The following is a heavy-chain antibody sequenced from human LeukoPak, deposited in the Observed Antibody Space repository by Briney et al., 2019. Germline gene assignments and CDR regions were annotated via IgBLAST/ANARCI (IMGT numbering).Heavy chain of an antibody. J-gene: IGHJ6*03. CDR3: ARGLRFFYYMDV. CDR1: GGSISSGGYY. CDR2: IYHSGST. Sequence: SETLSLTCTVSGGSISSGGYYWSWIRQPPGKGLGWIGYIYHSGSTYYNPSLKSRVTISVDRSKNQFSLKLSSVTAADTAVYYCARGLRFFYYMDVWGKGTTVTVSS. V-gene: IGHV4-30-2*01. D-gene: IGHD3-3*01.